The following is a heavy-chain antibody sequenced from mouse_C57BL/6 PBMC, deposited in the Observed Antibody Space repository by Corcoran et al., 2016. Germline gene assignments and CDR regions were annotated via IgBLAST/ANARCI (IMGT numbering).Heavy chain of an antibody. CDR1: GYTFTDYY. J-gene: IGHJ1*03. CDR3: ARENGNYRYFDV. CDR2: INPNNGGT. D-gene: IGHD2-1*01. V-gene: IGHV1-26*01. Sequence: EGQLQQSGPELVKPGASVKISCKDTGYTFTDYYMNWVKQSHGKSLEWIGDINPNNGGTSYNQKFKGKATLTVDKSSSTAYMELRSLTSEDSAVYYCARENGNYRYFDVWGTGTTVTVSS.